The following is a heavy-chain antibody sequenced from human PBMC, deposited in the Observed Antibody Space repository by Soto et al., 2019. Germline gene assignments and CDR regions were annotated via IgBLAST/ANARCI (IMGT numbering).Heavy chain of an antibody. D-gene: IGHD6-25*01. J-gene: IGHJ5*02. Sequence: QVQLQESGPGLVKPSQTLSLTCTVSGGSISSTGYYWSWIRQHPGKGLEWIGYIYYCGSTYYNPALNSRVTISVDTSKSKCSLKLSSVTAADTAVYYCARDLMAADKGFDLWCEGTTVTVSS. CDR3: ARDLMAADKGFDL. V-gene: IGHV4-31*03. CDR1: GGSISSTGYY. CDR2: IYYCGST.